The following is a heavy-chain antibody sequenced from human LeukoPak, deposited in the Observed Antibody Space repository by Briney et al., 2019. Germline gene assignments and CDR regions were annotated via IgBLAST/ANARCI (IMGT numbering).Heavy chain of an antibody. J-gene: IGHJ4*02. CDR1: GCIFSDYY. CDR2: INPKSGGT. V-gene: IGHV1-2*02. Sequence: ASVKVSCKASGCIFSDYYIHWVRQAPGQGLEWMGWINPKSGGTNYAQKFQGRVTMTRDTSISTAYMELSRLRSDDTAVYYCARDFYFWAHWGPGTLVTVSS. CDR3: ARDFYFWAH. D-gene: IGHD3-16*01.